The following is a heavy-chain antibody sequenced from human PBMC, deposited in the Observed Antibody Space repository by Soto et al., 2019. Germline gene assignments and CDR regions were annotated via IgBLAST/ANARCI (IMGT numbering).Heavy chain of an antibody. J-gene: IGHJ6*02. V-gene: IGHV3-30-3*01. D-gene: IGHD6-6*01. CDR3: AREYSSSIYYYGMDV. CDR1: GFTFSSYA. Sequence: QVQLVESGGGVVQPGRSLRLSRAASGFTFSSYAMHWVRQAPGKGLEWVAVISYDGSNKYYADSVKGRFTISRDNSKNTLYLQMNSLRAEDTAVYYCAREYSSSIYYYGMDVWGQGTTVTVSS. CDR2: ISYDGSNK.